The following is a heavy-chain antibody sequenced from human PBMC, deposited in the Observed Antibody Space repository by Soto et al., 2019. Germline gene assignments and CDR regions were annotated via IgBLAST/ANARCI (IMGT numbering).Heavy chain of an antibody. CDR3: ARGVRFLDPYYYYYYMDV. Sequence: SETLSLTCTVSGGSISSYYWSWIRQPPGKGLEWIGYIYYSGSTNYNPSLKSRVTISVDTSKNQFSLKLSSVTAADTAVYYCARGVRFLDPYYYYYYMDVWGKGTTVT. J-gene: IGHJ6*03. CDR2: IYYSGST. D-gene: IGHD3-3*01. V-gene: IGHV4-59*01. CDR1: GGSISSYY.